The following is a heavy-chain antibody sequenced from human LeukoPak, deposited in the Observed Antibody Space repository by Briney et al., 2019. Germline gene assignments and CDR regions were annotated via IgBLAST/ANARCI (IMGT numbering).Heavy chain of an antibody. CDR1: GYTFTSYD. D-gene: IGHD6-13*01. Sequence: GASVKVSCKASGYTFTSYDINWVRQATGQGLEWMGWMNPNSGNTGYAQKFQGRVTMTRNTSISTAYMELSSLRSEDTAVYSCARVMRRVGYSSSWYGYWGQGTLVTVSS. CDR3: ARVMRRVGYSSSWYGY. CDR2: MNPNSGNT. J-gene: IGHJ4*02. V-gene: IGHV1-8*01.